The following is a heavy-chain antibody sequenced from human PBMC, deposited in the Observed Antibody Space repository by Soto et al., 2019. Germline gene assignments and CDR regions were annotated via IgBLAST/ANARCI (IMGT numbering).Heavy chain of an antibody. V-gene: IGHV4-4*02. J-gene: IGHJ1*01. Sequence: QVQLQESGPGLVKPSETLSLTCTVSGDSISSITWWSWVRQPPGKGLEWIGEIYHSGSTNYNWSLESRVTISVDKSKNQFSLKLSSVTAADTAVYYCASGSSSSSFQHWGHGTLVTVSS. D-gene: IGHD2-2*01. CDR3: ASGSSSSSFQH. CDR2: IYHSGST. CDR1: GDSISSITW.